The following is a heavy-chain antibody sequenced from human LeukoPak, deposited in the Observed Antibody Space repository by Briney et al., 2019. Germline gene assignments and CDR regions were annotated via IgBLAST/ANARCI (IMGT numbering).Heavy chain of an antibody. CDR3: ARDRVYCSGGSCYSYYFDY. Sequence: GGSLRLSCAASGFTFSSYEMNWVRQAPGKGLEYVSAISSNGGSTYYANSVKGRFTISRDNSKNTLYLQMGSLRAEDMAVYYCARDRVYCSGGSCYSYYFDYWGQGTLVTVSS. D-gene: IGHD2-15*01. CDR1: GFTFSSYE. CDR2: ISSNGGST. V-gene: IGHV3-64*01. J-gene: IGHJ4*02.